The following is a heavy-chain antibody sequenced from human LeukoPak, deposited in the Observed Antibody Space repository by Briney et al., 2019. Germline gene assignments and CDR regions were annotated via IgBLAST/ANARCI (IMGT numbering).Heavy chain of an antibody. CDR1: GVSISSGGYY. CDR3: ARDPYSSSSLGYYYYYGMDV. CDR2: IHYSGTT. Sequence: SETLSLTCTVSGVSISSGGYYWSWIRQPPGKGLEWIGYIHYSGTTNYNPSLKSRVTISLDTSRNQFSLKLSSVTAADTAVYYCARDPYSSSSLGYYYYYGMDVWGQGTTVTVSS. D-gene: IGHD6-6*01. J-gene: IGHJ6*02. V-gene: IGHV4-61*08.